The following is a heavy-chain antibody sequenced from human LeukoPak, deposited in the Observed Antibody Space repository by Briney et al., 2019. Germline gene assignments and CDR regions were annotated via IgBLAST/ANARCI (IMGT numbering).Heavy chain of an antibody. CDR1: GDSVSRNSVA. Sequence: SQTLSLTCAISGDSVSRNSVAWNWIRQSPSRGLEWLGRTYYRSKWYNDYAVSVRSRISINPDTSKNQFSLQLSSVTAADTAVYYCARGPTTVTRAFDYWGQGTLVTVSS. D-gene: IGHD4-17*01. V-gene: IGHV6-1*01. CDR2: TYYRSKWYN. J-gene: IGHJ4*02. CDR3: ARGPTTVTRAFDY.